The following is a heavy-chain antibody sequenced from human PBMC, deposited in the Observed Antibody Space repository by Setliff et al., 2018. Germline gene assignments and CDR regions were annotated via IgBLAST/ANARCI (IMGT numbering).Heavy chain of an antibody. CDR3: ARIDATIFAATGPFDP. Sequence: GGSLRLSCAASGFTFSSYSIHWVRQAPGKGLEWVAVVSHDENTKYYADSVKDRFIISRDNSKNTVYLQMNSLRAADTAVYHCARIDATIFAATGPFDPWGQGTLVTVSS. CDR2: VSHDENTK. CDR1: GFTFSSYS. V-gene: IGHV3-30*04. J-gene: IGHJ5*02. D-gene: IGHD3-3*01.